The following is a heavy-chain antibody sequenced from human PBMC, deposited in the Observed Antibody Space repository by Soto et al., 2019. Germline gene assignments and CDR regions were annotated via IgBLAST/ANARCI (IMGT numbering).Heavy chain of an antibody. J-gene: IGHJ6*02. CDR2: IDPSDSYT. D-gene: IGHD2-2*01. V-gene: IGHV5-10-1*01. CDR1: GYRFTSYW. Sequence: EVQLVQSGAEVKRPGESLRISCKDSGYRFTSYWISWVRQLPVKGLEWMGRIDPSDSYTTYSPSFQGHITISADKSISTAYLQWSSLKASDTAVYYCARHEGVPAADGLDVWGQGTTVTVSS. CDR3: ARHEGVPAADGLDV.